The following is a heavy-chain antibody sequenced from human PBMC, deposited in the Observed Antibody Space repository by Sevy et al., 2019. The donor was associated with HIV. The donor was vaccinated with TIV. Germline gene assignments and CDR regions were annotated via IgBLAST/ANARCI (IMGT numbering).Heavy chain of an antibody. D-gene: IGHD3-16*01. Sequence: GGSLRLSCAASGFSFSTYWMTWVRQAPGKGLEWVATMNQDGTERDYVDSVKGRFTISRDNTKTSRFLQMNSLSAEETGVYYCVREGLGGFSYSLDCWGQGTLVTVSS. CDR3: VREGLGGFSYSLDC. J-gene: IGHJ4*02. CDR2: MNQDGTER. CDR1: GFSFSTYW. V-gene: IGHV3-7*01.